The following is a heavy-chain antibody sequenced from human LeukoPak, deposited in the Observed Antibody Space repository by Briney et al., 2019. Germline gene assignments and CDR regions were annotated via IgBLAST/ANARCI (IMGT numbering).Heavy chain of an antibody. CDR1: GFSFSSYD. V-gene: IGHV3-48*03. D-gene: IGHD6-13*01. J-gene: IGHJ4*02. Sequence: GGSLRLSCAASGFSFSSYDMSWVRQAPGKGLEWVSSISDSAITTYYADPVKGRFTISRDNAKNSLYLQMNSLRAEDTAVYYCARGHSSWYFDYWGQGTLVTVSS. CDR3: ARGHSSWYFDY. CDR2: ISDSAITT.